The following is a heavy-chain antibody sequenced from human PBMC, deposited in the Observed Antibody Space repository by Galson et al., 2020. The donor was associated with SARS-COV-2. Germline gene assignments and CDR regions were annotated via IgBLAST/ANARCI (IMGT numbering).Heavy chain of an antibody. D-gene: IGHD3-10*01. CDR3: ARGRGGYYGMDV. CDR2: MNPNSGNT. J-gene: IGHJ6*02. Sequence: ASVKVSCKASGYTFTSYDINWVRQATGQGLEWLGWMNPNSGNTGYAQKFQGRVTMTRNNSISTAYMELSRLRSEDTSVYYCARGRGGYYGMDVWGQGTTVTVSS. V-gene: IGHV1-8*01. CDR1: GYTFTSYD.